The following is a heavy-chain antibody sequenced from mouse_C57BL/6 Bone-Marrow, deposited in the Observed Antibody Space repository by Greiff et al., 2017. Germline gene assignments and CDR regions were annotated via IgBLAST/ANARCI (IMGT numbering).Heavy chain of an antibody. Sequence: QVQLQQPGTELVKPGASVKLSCKASGYTFTSYWMHWVKQRPGQGLEWIGNINPSNGGTNYNEKFKSKATLTVDKSSSTAYMQLSSLTSEDSAVYYCARGMVTTLYYYAMDYWGQGTSVTVSS. V-gene: IGHV1-53*01. J-gene: IGHJ4*01. CDR1: GYTFTSYW. CDR2: INPSNGGT. D-gene: IGHD2-1*01. CDR3: ARGMVTTLYYYAMDY.